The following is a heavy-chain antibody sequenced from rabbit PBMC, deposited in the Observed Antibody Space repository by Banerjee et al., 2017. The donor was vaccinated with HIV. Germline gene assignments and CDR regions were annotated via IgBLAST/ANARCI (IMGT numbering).Heavy chain of an antibody. D-gene: IGHD8-1*01. V-gene: IGHV1S45*01. Sequence: QEQLEESGGDLVKPEGSLTLTCKASGFSFSSSYWISWVRQAPGKGLEWIGCIYTGNGYIYYATWAKGRFTISKTSSTTVTLQMTSLTAADTATYFCAREAGGSYYPLWGQGTLVTV. CDR2: IYTGNGYI. J-gene: IGHJ4*01. CDR1: GFSFSSSYW. CDR3: AREAGGSYYPL.